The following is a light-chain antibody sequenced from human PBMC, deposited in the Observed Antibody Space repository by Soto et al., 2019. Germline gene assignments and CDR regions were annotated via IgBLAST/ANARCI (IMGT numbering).Light chain of an antibody. CDR2: EVN. Sequence: QSALIQPPSVSGSPGQSVTISCTGTSSDVVTYDYVSWSQEHPGTVPTRMIYEVNKRPSGVPDRFSGSKSGNTASLTVSGLQAEDEADYYCTSNAGNNNFVFGTGTKLTAL. CDR1: SSDVVTYDY. V-gene: IGLV2-8*01. CDR3: TSNAGNNNFV. J-gene: IGLJ1*01.